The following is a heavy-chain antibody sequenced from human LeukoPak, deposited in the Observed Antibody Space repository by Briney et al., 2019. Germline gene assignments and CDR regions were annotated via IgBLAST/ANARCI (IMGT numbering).Heavy chain of an antibody. J-gene: IGHJ4*02. CDR3: AKAYCSSTNCYSDY. Sequence: GGSLRLSCAASGFTFSSYAMSWVRQAPGKGLDWVSAISASGGSTYYADSVTGRFTISRDNPKNTLYLQMNSLRAEDTAVYYCAKAYCSSTNCYSDYWGQGTLVTVSS. V-gene: IGHV3-23*01. CDR2: ISASGGST. CDR1: GFTFSSYA. D-gene: IGHD2-2*01.